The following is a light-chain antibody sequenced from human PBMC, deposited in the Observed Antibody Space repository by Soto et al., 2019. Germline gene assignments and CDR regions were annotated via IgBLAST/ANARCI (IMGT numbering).Light chain of an antibody. CDR1: QTVERW. V-gene: IGKV1-5*01. Sequence: DIHMTQSPSTLSASVGYIFIITCRASQTVERWMAWYQQKPVQAPKLLISDVSTLERGVPSRFSGSGSATEFTLTISGLQTDDFETYYCQQYKDYVYTFGQGTKVDIK. J-gene: IGKJ2*01. CDR3: QQYKDYVYT. CDR2: DVS.